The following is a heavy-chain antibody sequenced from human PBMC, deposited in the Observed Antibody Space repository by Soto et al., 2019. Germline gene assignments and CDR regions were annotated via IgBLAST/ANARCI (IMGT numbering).Heavy chain of an antibody. J-gene: IGHJ6*02. Sequence: QVQLVQSGAEVRKPGSSVRVSCKASGGSFNRHTISWVRQAPGQGLEWMGGIIPIFGTANHAQKFQGRVTIIADESTSTVYMELSSLRSEDTAVYYCARGGLRFLEWSSYGMDVWGQGTTVTVSS. CDR3: ARGGLRFLEWSSYGMDV. CDR2: IIPIFGTA. D-gene: IGHD3-3*01. V-gene: IGHV1-69*01. CDR1: GGSFNRHT.